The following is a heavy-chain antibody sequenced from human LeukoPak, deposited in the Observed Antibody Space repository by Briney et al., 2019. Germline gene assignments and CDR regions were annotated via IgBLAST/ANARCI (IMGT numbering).Heavy chain of an antibody. CDR3: AREVLEDDAFDI. Sequence: SETLSLTCAVYGGSFSGYYWSWIRQPPGKGLEWIGEINHSGSTNYNPSLKSRVTISVDTSKNQFSLKLSSVTAADTAVYYCAREVLEDDAFDIWGQGTMVTASS. CDR2: INHSGST. CDR1: GGSFSGYY. D-gene: IGHD5-24*01. V-gene: IGHV4-34*01. J-gene: IGHJ3*02.